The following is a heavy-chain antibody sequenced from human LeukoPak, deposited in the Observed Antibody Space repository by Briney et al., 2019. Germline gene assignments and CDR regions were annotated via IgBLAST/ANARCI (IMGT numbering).Heavy chain of an antibody. J-gene: IGHJ4*02. D-gene: IGHD5-18*01. CDR2: IDPGDSYT. Sequence: PGESLKISCKGSGYSFTSYWISWVRQMPGKGLEWMGRIDPGDSYTNYSPSLQGHVTISADKSISTAYLQWSSLKASDTAMYYCARTVDTAMASDYWGQGTLVTVSS. V-gene: IGHV5-10-1*01. CDR1: GYSFTSYW. CDR3: ARTVDTAMASDY.